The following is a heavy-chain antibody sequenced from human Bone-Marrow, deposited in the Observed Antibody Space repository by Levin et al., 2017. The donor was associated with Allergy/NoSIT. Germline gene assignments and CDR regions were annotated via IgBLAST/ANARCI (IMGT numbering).Heavy chain of an antibody. D-gene: IGHD3-16*01. CDR1: GYTFKTYA. CDR3: ARGRGNYYFDY. CDR2: INAGDGKS. V-gene: IGHV1-3*01. Sequence: ASVKVSCKASGYTFKTYAIHWVRQAPGQRLEWMGWINAGDGKSEYSQKFQRRVTITRETSASTAYMELSSLRSEATAVYYCARGRGNYYFDYWGQGALVTVSS. J-gene: IGHJ4*02.